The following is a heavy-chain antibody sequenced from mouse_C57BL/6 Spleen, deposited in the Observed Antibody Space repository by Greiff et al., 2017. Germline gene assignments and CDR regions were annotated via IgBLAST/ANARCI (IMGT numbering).Heavy chain of an antibody. Sequence: EVQLQESGPELVKPGDSVKISCKASGYSFTGYFMNWVMQSHGKSLEWIGRINPYNGDTFYNQKFKGKATLTVDKSSSTAHMELRSLTSEDSAVYYCAREGDYDVRFAYWGQGTLVTVSA. J-gene: IGHJ3*01. CDR2: INPYNGDT. D-gene: IGHD2-4*01. CDR1: GYSFTGYF. V-gene: IGHV1-20*01. CDR3: AREGDYDVRFAY.